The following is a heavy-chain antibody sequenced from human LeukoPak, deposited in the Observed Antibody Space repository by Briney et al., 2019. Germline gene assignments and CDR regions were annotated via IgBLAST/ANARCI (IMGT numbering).Heavy chain of an antibody. CDR3: ARDYWWNYDY. D-gene: IGHD1-7*01. CDR1: GFTFSDYA. Sequence: GRSVRLSCAASGFTFSDYAMHWVRQAPGKGLEWVAVISKDGSDKYYPGSVRGRFTISRDNSKNTIYLQMDSLRAEDTAIYYCARDYWWNYDYWGQGTLVTVSS. J-gene: IGHJ4*02. CDR2: ISKDGSDK. V-gene: IGHV3-30-3*01.